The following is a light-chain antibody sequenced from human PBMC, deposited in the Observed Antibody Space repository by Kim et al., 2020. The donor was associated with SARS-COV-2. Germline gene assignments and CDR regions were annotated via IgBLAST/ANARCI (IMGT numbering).Light chain of an antibody. CDR3: STWDDSLNGWV. CDR1: RFNIGSNT. Sequence: GQRFTISCSGSRFNIGSNTVNWYQQFPGTAPKVLIYGTNQRPSGVPDRFSGSKSGTSASLAISGLQSEDEADYYCSTWDDSLNGWVFGGGTELTVL. CDR2: GTN. J-gene: IGLJ3*02. V-gene: IGLV1-44*01.